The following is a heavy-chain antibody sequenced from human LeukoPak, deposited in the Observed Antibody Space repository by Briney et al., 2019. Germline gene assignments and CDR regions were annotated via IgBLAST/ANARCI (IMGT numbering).Heavy chain of an antibody. D-gene: IGHD5-24*01. V-gene: IGHV3-30*02. Sequence: GGSLRLSCAASGFTFSSYGMHWVRQAPGKGLEWVAFIRYEGSNKYYADSVKGRLTISRDNSKNTLYLQMNSLRAEDTAVYYCAKDGPDYKHGYNFWDYYYYMDVWGKGTTVTVSS. CDR3: AKDGPDYKHGYNFWDYYYYMDV. CDR2: IRYEGSNK. J-gene: IGHJ6*03. CDR1: GFTFSSYG.